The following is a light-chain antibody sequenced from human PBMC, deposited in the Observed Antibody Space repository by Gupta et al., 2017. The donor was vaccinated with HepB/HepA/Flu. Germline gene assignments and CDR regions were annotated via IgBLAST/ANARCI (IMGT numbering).Light chain of an antibody. J-gene: IGKJ5*01. CDR3: QQDDNWPLT. CDR1: QSVSSN. CDR2: GAS. V-gene: IGKV3-15*01. Sequence: EIVITQSPATLSVSPGERATLSCRASQSVSSNLAWYQQTPGQAPRLLIYGASTRTTGIPARCSGSGSGTDFTLTISSLQSEDFAVYYCQQDDNWPLTFGQGTQVEIK.